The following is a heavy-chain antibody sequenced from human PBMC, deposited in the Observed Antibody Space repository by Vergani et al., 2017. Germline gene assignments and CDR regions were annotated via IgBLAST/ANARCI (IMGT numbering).Heavy chain of an antibody. J-gene: IGHJ4*02. Sequence: EVQLVESGGGLVQPGGSLRLSCSASGFTFSSYAMHWVRQAPGKGLECVSAISSNGGSTYYADSVKCIFTISRDNSKNTLYLQMSSLRAEDTAVYYCVKGPNWEEVPIVYFDYWGQGTLVTVSS. CDR2: ISSNGGST. CDR3: VKGPNWEEVPIVYFDY. V-gene: IGHV3-64D*06. D-gene: IGHD1-1*01. CDR1: GFTFSSYA.